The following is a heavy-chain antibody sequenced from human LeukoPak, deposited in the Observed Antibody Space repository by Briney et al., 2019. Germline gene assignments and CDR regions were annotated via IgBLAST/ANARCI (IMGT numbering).Heavy chain of an antibody. CDR2: IKSDGSST. CDR1: GFSFSSYW. CDR3: ARERGDPNWFDP. D-gene: IGHD4-17*01. Sequence: QFGGSLRLSCAASGFSFSSYWMRWVRQAPGKGLVWVSRIKSDGSSTSYADSVKDRFTISRDNAKNTLYLHMNSLRAEDTAVYYCARERGDPNWFDPWGQGTLVTVSS. V-gene: IGHV3-74*01. J-gene: IGHJ5*02.